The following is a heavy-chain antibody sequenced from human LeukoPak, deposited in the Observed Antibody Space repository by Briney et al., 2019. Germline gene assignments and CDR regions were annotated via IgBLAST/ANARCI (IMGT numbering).Heavy chain of an antibody. Sequence: ASVKVSCKASGYTFTSYGISWVRQAPGQGLERMGWISAYNGNTNYAQKLQGRVTMTTDTSTSTAYMELRSLRSDDTAVYYCARDHGDHDYGDYYFDYWGQGTLVTVSS. CDR3: ARDHGDHDYGDYYFDY. CDR1: GYTFTSYG. J-gene: IGHJ4*02. CDR2: ISAYNGNT. V-gene: IGHV1-18*01. D-gene: IGHD4-17*01.